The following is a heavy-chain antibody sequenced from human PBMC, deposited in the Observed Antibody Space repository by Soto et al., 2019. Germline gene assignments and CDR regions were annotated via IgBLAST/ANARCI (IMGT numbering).Heavy chain of an antibody. CDR1: GGTFSSYA. CDR2: IIPIFGTA. CDR3: ARATTAYYYDSSGYYHGNY. D-gene: IGHD3-22*01. V-gene: IGHV1-69*12. Sequence: QVQLVQSGAEVKKPGSSVKVSCKASGGTFSSYAISWVRQAPGQGLEWVGGIIPIFGTANYAQKFQGRVTITADESTSTAYMELSSLRSEDTAVYYCARATTAYYYDSSGYYHGNYWGQGTLVTVSS. J-gene: IGHJ4*02.